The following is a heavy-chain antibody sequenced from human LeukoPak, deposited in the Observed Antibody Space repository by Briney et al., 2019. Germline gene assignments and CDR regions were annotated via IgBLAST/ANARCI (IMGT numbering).Heavy chain of an antibody. D-gene: IGHD4-17*01. Sequence: SETLSLTCAVYGGSFSGYYWSWIRQPPGKGLEWIGEINHSGSTNYNPSLKSRVTISVDTSKNQFSLKLSSVTAADTAVYYCARGLLHGDYSNYWGQGTLVTVSS. CDR1: GGSFSGYY. CDR2: INHSGST. J-gene: IGHJ4*02. CDR3: ARGLLHGDYSNY. V-gene: IGHV4-34*01.